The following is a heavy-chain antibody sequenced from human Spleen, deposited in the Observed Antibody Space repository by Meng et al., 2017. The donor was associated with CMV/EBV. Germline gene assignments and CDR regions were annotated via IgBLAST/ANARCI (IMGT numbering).Heavy chain of an antibody. J-gene: IGHJ4*02. Sequence: QVQLQESGPGLMKPSGPLSLTCAVSGGSISSSNFWTWIRQVPGKGLYWIGEIYNSGSTNYNPSLKSRVTIAVDKFKNQFSLKLGSVTAADTAVYYCARIERRRILKYCGSDCSTTDYWGQGTPVTVSS. V-gene: IGHV4-4*02. CDR2: IYNSGST. CDR1: GGSISSSNF. CDR3: ARIERRRILKYCGSDCSTTDY. D-gene: IGHD2-21*02.